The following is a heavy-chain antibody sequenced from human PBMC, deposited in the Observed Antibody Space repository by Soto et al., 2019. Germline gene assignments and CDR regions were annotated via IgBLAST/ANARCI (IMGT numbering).Heavy chain of an antibody. Sequence: ASVKVSFKASGYTFTSYYMHWVRQAPGQGLEWMGIINPSGGSTSYAQKFQGRVTMTRDTSTSTVYMELSSLRSEDTAVYYCARVLPRWYYFDYWGQGTLVTVSS. J-gene: IGHJ4*02. CDR2: INPSGGST. CDR3: ARVLPRWYYFDY. CDR1: GYTFTSYY. V-gene: IGHV1-46*03. D-gene: IGHD6-13*01.